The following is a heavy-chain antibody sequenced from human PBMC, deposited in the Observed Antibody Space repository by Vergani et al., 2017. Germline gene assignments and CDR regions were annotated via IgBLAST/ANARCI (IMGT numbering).Heavy chain of an antibody. Sequence: QVQLVQSGSELKKPGASVKVSCKASGYTFTSYAMNWVRQAPGQGLEWMGWINTNTGNPTYAQGFTGRFVFSLDTSVSTAYLQISSLKAEDTAVHYCARDNDASIAAADYYYYGMDVWGQGTTVTVSS. CDR1: GYTFTSYA. CDR2: INTNTGNP. V-gene: IGHV7-4-1*02. CDR3: ARDNDASIAAADYYYYGMDV. J-gene: IGHJ6*02. D-gene: IGHD6-13*01.